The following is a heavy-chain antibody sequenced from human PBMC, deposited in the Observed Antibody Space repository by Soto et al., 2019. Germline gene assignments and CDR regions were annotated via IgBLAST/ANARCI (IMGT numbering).Heavy chain of an antibody. V-gene: IGHV1-2*02. CDR2: INPNSGDT. J-gene: IGHJ6*02. CDR3: AKGGAICAVGSRVYLYNEMDG. D-gene: IGHD6-19*01. CDR1: GYPFTDYY. Sequence: ASVQDSCKASGYPFTDYYVHWVRQAPGQGLEWMGWINPNSGDTYLAQRFQGRVTMNRDTSIGTAYMELRGLTSDDTAEYYCAKGGAICAVGSRVYLYNEMDGWGQVTWVTFSS.